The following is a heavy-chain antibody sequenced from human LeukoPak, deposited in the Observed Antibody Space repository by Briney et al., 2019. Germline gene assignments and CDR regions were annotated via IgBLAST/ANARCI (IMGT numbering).Heavy chain of an antibody. V-gene: IGHV4-59*08. Sequence: SETLSLTCTVSGGSISSYYWSWIRQPPGKGLEWIGYIYYSGSTNYNPSLKSRVTISVDTSKNQFSLKLSSVTAADTAVYYCARGITIFGVVTKGYFDYWGQGTLVTVSS. D-gene: IGHD3-3*01. CDR1: GGSISSYY. J-gene: IGHJ4*02. CDR2: IYYSGST. CDR3: ARGITIFGVVTKGYFDY.